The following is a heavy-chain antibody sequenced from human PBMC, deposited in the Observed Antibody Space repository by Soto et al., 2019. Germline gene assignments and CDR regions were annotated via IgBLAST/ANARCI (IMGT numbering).Heavy chain of an antibody. CDR1: GGSISSSSYY. D-gene: IGHD3-10*01. CDR2: IYYSGST. Sequence: QLQLQESGPGLVKPSETLSLTCTVSGGSISSSSYYWGWIRQPPGKGLERIGRIYYSGSTYYNPSLKSRVTIPGDTSKNQYALKLSSVTAADTAVYYCATLWGQDWGQGTLVTVAS. V-gene: IGHV4-39*01. J-gene: IGHJ4*02. CDR3: ATLWGQD.